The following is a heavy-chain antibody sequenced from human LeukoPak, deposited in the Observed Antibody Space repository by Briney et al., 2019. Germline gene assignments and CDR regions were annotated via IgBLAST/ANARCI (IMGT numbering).Heavy chain of an antibody. Sequence: GGSLRLSCAVSGFTFSSYWMSWVRQAPGKGLEWAANIKQDGSEKYYVDSVKGRFTISRDNAKNSLYLQMNSLRAEDTAVYYCARFRQWLGYFDYWGQGTLVTASS. CDR3: ARFRQWLGYFDY. CDR1: GFTFSSYW. V-gene: IGHV3-7*01. D-gene: IGHD6-19*01. J-gene: IGHJ4*02. CDR2: IKQDGSEK.